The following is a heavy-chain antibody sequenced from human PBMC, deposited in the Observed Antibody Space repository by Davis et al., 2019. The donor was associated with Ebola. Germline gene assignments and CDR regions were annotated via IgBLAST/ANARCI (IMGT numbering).Heavy chain of an antibody. CDR1: GCTFSSYA. Sequence: AASVKVSCKASGCTFSSYAVSWVRQAPGQGLEWMGGIIPIFGTANYAQKFQGRVTITADESTSTAYMELSSLRSEDTAVYYCARGYGDYPYYYGMDVWGKGTTVTVSS. CDR2: IIPIFGTA. CDR3: ARGYGDYPYYYGMDV. D-gene: IGHD4-17*01. V-gene: IGHV1-69*13. J-gene: IGHJ6*04.